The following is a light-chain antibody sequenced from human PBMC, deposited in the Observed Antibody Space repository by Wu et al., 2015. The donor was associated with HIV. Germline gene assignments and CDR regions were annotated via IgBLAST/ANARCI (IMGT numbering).Light chain of an antibody. J-gene: IGKJ3*01. V-gene: IGKV1-5*03. Sequence: VGDRVTITCRASQSISDWLAWYQQKPGKAPKFLIYKASNLESGAPSRFSGSGSGTEFTLTISSLQPDDFATYYCQQYDSYPFTFGPGTKVDMK. CDR3: QQYDSYPFT. CDR1: QSISDW. CDR2: KAS.